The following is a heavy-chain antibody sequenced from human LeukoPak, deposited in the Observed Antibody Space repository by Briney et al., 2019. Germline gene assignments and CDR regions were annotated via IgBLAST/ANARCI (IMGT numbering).Heavy chain of an antibody. J-gene: IGHJ4*02. D-gene: IGHD4-17*01. V-gene: IGHV3-23*01. CDR2: ISSSGGST. Sequence: GGSLRLSCAASGFTFSSYAMSWVRQAPGKGLEWVSAISSSGGSTYYADSVKGRFTISRDNSKNTLYLQMNSLRAEDTAVYYCAKDPTYYGDPWYFDYWGQGTLVTVSS. CDR3: AKDPTYYGDPWYFDY. CDR1: GFTFSSYA.